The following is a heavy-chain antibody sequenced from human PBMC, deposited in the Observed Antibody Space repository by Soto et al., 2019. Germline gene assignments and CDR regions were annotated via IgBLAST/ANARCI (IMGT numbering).Heavy chain of an antibody. J-gene: IGHJ4*02. D-gene: IGHD2-2*01. V-gene: IGHV1-18*01. Sequence: GASVKVSCKASGGAFSSYAISWVRQAPGQGLEWMGGISANNGNTNYAQKLQGRVTMTTDTSTSTASMELRSLRSDDTAVYYCARVGIVYSLESSTSPLNPPQPDNWGQGTLVTVSS. CDR2: ISANNGNT. CDR1: GGAFSSYA. CDR3: ARVGIVYSLESSTSPLNPPQPDN.